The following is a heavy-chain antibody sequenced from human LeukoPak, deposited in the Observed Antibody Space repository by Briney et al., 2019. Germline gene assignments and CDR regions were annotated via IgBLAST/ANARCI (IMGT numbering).Heavy chain of an antibody. V-gene: IGHV4-4*07. J-gene: IGHJ6*03. CDR2: IYTSGST. CDR1: GGSISSYY. CDR3: ARGTLADCSSTSCFHYYYYMDV. Sequence: SETLSLTCTVSGGSISSYYWSWIRQPAGKGLEWIGRIYTSGSTNYNPSLKSRVTMSVDTSKNQFSLKLSSVTAADTAVYYCARGTLADCSSTSCFHYYYYMDVWGKGTTVTVSS. D-gene: IGHD2-2*01.